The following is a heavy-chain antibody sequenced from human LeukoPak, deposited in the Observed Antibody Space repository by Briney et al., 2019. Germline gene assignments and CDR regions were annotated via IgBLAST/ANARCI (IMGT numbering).Heavy chain of an antibody. CDR2: ISGSGGST. CDR3: AKDGKYSGYAQTNFDY. J-gene: IGHJ4*02. Sequence: GGSLRLSCAASGFTFSGYGMSWVRQAPGKGLKWVSAISGSGGSTYYADSVKGRITISRDNSKNTLYLQMNSLRAEDTAVYYCAKDGKYSGYAQTNFDYWGQGTLVTVSS. V-gene: IGHV3-23*01. CDR1: GFTFSGYG. D-gene: IGHD5-12*01.